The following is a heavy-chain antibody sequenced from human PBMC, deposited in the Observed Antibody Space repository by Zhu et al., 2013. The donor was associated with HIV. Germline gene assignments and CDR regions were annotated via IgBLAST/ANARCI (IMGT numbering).Heavy chain of an antibody. D-gene: IGHD1-20*01. Sequence: QVQLVQSGAEVKMPGASVKVSCKVSGDTLSELSMHWVRQAPGKGLEWMGGLDPGDGATVYVKNFQGRVTMTEDTSTDTAYMNLSSLRSDDTAVYYCATYNRISWSENFDSWGQGTLVTVSS. V-gene: IGHV1-24*01. CDR1: GDTLSELS. J-gene: IGHJ4*02. CDR2: LDPGDGAT. CDR3: ATYNRISWSENFDS.